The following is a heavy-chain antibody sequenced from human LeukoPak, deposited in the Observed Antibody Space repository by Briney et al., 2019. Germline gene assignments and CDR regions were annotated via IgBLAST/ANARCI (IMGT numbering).Heavy chain of an antibody. Sequence: ASVKVSCKASGGTFSSYAISWVRQAPGQGLEWMGGIIPIFGTANYAQKFQGRVTMTRDTSTSTVYMELSSLRSEDTAVYYCASAYYYDSSGYHPLGYWGQGTLVTVSS. J-gene: IGHJ4*02. CDR2: IIPIFGTA. CDR1: GGTFSSYA. CDR3: ASAYYYDSSGYHPLGY. D-gene: IGHD3-22*01. V-gene: IGHV1-69*05.